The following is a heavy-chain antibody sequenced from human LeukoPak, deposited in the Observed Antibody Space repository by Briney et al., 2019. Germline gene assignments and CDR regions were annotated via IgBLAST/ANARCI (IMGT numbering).Heavy chain of an antibody. CDR1: GFTFSSYA. V-gene: IGHV3-30-3*01. CDR3: ARANRPFHTSGWYKDY. Sequence: LSLTRAASGFTFSSYAMHWVRQAPGKGLEWVALISYDGSGQYYTESVKGRFTISRDNSKNTLYLQVNSLRVEDTAVYYCARANRPFHTSGWYKDYWGQGTLVTVSS. CDR2: ISYDGSGQ. D-gene: IGHD6-19*01. J-gene: IGHJ4*02.